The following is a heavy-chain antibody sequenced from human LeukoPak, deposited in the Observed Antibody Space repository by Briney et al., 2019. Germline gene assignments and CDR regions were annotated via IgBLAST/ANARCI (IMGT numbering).Heavy chain of an antibody. CDR2: ISSNGGST. CDR1: GFTFSSYA. Sequence: GGSLRLSCAAPGFTFSSYAMHWVRQAPGKGLEYVSAISSNGGSTYYANSVKGRFTISRDNSKNTLYLQMGSLRAEDMAVYYCARDDSSGLRAYYFEYWGQGTLVTVSS. J-gene: IGHJ4*02. V-gene: IGHV3-64*01. D-gene: IGHD3-22*01. CDR3: ARDDSSGLRAYYFEY.